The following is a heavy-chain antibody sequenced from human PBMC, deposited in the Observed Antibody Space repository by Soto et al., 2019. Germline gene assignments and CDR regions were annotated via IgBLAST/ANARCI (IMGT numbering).Heavy chain of an antibody. CDR2: ISDSGST. CDR1: GGSISNYY. J-gene: IGHJ4*02. D-gene: IGHD1-1*01. Sequence: SETLSLTCNVSGGSISNYYWNWIRQPPGKRLECIGYISDSGSTKYNPSLMSRVTISADMSKNQVSLKVKSVAAADTAIYYCAWARLVGLTTWDYFDYWGQGTLVPVSS. CDR3: AWARLVGLTTWDYFDY. V-gene: IGHV4-59*01.